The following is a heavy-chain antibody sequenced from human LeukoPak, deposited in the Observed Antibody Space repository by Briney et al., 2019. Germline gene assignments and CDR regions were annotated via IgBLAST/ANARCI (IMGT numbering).Heavy chain of an antibody. CDR1: GYSISSGYY. D-gene: IGHD2-2*01. V-gene: IGHV4-38-2*01. Sequence: PSEALSLTCAVSGYSISSGYYWGWIRQPPGKGLEWIGSIHHSGSTYYNPSLKSRVTISVDTSKNQFSLKLSSVTAADTAVYYCASKLVPAVLQAFDIWGQGTMVTVSS. CDR2: IHHSGST. J-gene: IGHJ3*02. CDR3: ASKLVPAVLQAFDI.